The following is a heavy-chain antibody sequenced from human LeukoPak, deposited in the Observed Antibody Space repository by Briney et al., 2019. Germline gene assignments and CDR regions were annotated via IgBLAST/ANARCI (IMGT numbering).Heavy chain of an antibody. CDR2: IGTSSSTI. V-gene: IGHV3-48*04. J-gene: IGHJ4*02. Sequence: GGSLRLSCAASGFSFPSHSFHWVRQSPGKGLEWVAYIGTSSSTIYQTKSVKGRFSISRDNAKNSLFLQMDSLRVEDTAVYYCARDRGTFGVVDSWGQGTLVAVSS. D-gene: IGHD3-3*01. CDR1: GFSFPSHS. CDR3: ARDRGTFGVVDS.